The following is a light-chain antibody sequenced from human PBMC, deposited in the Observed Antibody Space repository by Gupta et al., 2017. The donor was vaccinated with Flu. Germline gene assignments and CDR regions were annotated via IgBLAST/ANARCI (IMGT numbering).Light chain of an antibody. CDR3: AAWDDSLNGHYV. V-gene: IGLV1-44*01. CDR2: GNS. Sequence: VTISCSGSSSNIGSNPVNWYQQVPGTAPKLLIYGNSQRPSGVPDRFSGSKSGTSAPLAISGLQSEDEADYYCAAWDDSLNGHYVFGTGTKVTVL. J-gene: IGLJ1*01. CDR1: SSNIGSNP.